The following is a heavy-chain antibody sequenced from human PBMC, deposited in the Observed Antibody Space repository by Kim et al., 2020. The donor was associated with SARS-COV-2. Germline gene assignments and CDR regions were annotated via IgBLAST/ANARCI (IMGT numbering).Heavy chain of an antibody. J-gene: IGHJ4*02. D-gene: IGHD6-13*01. V-gene: IGHV4-59*02. Sequence: SYPLSLTFIFSSGSVETYYWSWIRQSPGKGLEWIGYIYSSGNTEYNPSFKSRVTISVDTSMKQFSLKLSSVTAADTAVYYCARGGYTASWYAGIFDYWGQGTPVTVSS. CDR3: ARGGYTASWYAGIFDY. CDR2: IYSSGNT. CDR1: SGSVETYY.